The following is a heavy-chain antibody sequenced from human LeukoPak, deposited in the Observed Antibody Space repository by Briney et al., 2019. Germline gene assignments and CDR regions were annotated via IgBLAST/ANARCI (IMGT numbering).Heavy chain of an antibody. CDR3: ARDSMATMIVVAPDY. V-gene: IGHV1-46*01. Sequence: ASVKVSCKASGYTFTSYYMHWVRQAPGQGLEWMGIINPSSGSTTYAQKFQDRVTMTRDTSTSTVYMELSSLRSEDTAVYYCARDSMATMIVVAPDYWGQGTLVTVSS. D-gene: IGHD3-22*01. CDR2: INPSSGST. J-gene: IGHJ4*02. CDR1: GYTFTSYY.